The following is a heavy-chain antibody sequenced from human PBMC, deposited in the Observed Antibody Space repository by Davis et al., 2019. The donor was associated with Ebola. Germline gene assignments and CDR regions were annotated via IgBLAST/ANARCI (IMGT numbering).Heavy chain of an antibody. CDR1: GYTFTSYY. V-gene: IGHV1-46*01. Sequence: ASVKVSCKASGYTFTSYYMHWVRQAPGQGLEWMGIINPSGGSTSYAQKFQGRVTMTRDTSTSTVYMELSSLRSEDTAVYYCARGLGDYGYYYYGMDVWGQGTTVTVSS. CDR3: ARGLGDYGYYYYGMDV. D-gene: IGHD4-17*01. CDR2: INPSGGST. J-gene: IGHJ6*02.